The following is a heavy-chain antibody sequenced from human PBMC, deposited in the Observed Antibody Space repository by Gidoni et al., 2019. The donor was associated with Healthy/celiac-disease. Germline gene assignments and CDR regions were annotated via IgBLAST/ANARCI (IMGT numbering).Heavy chain of an antibody. J-gene: IGHJ1*01. V-gene: IGHV4-39*01. D-gene: IGHD6-13*01. CDR3: AQTNSYSSSWYRVEYFQH. Sequence: GLEWIGSIYYSGSTYYNPSLKSRVTISVDTSKNQFSLKLSSVTAADTAVYYCAQTNSYSSSWYRVEYFQHWGQGTLVTVSS. CDR2: IYYSGST.